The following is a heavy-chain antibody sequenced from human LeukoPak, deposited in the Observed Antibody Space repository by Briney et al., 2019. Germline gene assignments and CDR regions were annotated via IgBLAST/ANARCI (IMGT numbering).Heavy chain of an antibody. Sequence: GGSLRLSCAASGFTFSSYWMSWVRQASGKGLEWVANIKQDGSEKYYVDSVKGRFTISRDNAKNSLYLQMNSLRVEDTAVYYCARDGGEYCSGGRCTAFDIWGQGTMVTVSS. D-gene: IGHD2-15*01. V-gene: IGHV3-7*01. CDR3: ARDGGEYCSGGRCTAFDI. J-gene: IGHJ3*02. CDR1: GFTFSSYW. CDR2: IKQDGSEK.